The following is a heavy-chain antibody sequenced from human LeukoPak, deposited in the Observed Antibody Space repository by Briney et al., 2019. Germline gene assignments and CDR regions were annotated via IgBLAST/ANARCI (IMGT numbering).Heavy chain of an antibody. CDR2: INHSGST. CDR1: GGSFSGYY. J-gene: IGHJ5*02. D-gene: IGHD3-22*01. V-gene: IGHV4-34*01. Sequence: SETLSLTCAAYGGSFSGYYWSWIRQPPGKGLEWIGEINHSGSTNYNPSLKSRVTISVDMSKNQFSLKLSSVTAADTAVYYCARDFINFPYYYDQPRENWFDPWGQGTLVTVSS. CDR3: ARDFINFPYYYDQPRENWFDP.